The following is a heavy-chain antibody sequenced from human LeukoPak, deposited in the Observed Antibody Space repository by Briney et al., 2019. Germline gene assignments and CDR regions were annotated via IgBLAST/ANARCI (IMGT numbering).Heavy chain of an antibody. Sequence: PSETLSLTCTVSGVSISSYYWSWIRQPPGKGLEWIGYIYYGGSTNYNPSLKSRVTIPVDTSKSLFSLKVNSVTAADTAVYYCARLSGGSAWYFDLWGRGTLVTVSS. CDR1: GVSISSYY. CDR2: IYYGGST. J-gene: IGHJ2*01. CDR3: ARLSGGSAWYFDL. D-gene: IGHD3-16*01. V-gene: IGHV4-59*08.